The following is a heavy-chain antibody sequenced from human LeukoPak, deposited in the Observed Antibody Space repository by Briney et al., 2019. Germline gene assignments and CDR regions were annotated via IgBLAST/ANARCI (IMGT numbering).Heavy chain of an antibody. J-gene: IGHJ4*02. D-gene: IGHD6-13*01. CDR2: IIPILGIA. CDR1: GGTFSSYA. CDR3: ASVTIGSSSCLY. V-gene: IGHV1-69*04. Sequence: ASVKVSCKASGGTFSSYAISWVRQAPGQGLEWMGRIIPILGIANYAQKFQGRVTITADKSTSTAYMELSSLRSEDTAVYYCASVTIGSSSCLYWGQGTLVSVST.